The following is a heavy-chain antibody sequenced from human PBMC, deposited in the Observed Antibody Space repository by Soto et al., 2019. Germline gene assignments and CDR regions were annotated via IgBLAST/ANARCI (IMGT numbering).Heavy chain of an antibody. CDR1: GFTFNSYG. D-gene: IGHD3-22*01. Sequence: HPGGSLRLSCAASGFTFNSYGMHWVRQAPGKGLEWVAVIWYDGSNKYYADSVKGRFTISRDNSKNTLYLQMNSLRAEDTAVYYCARDHSDYYDSSFSDYFDYWGQGTLVTVSS. J-gene: IGHJ4*02. CDR3: ARDHSDYYDSSFSDYFDY. V-gene: IGHV3-33*01. CDR2: IWYDGSNK.